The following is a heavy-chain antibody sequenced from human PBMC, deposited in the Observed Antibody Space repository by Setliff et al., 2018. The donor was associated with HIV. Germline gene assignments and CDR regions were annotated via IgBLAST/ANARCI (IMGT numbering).Heavy chain of an antibody. CDR2: ISSSSRSK. Sequence: AGGSLRLSCEASGFTFSTYSMNWVRQAPGKGLEWVSSISSSSRSKYYADSVKGRFTISRDNAKNSLYLQMNSLRAEDTAVYYCAKDSRLIYYDILTGYQDYWGQGTLVTVSS. CDR3: AKDSRLIYYDILTGYQDY. J-gene: IGHJ4*02. D-gene: IGHD3-9*01. V-gene: IGHV3-21*01. CDR1: GFTFSTYS.